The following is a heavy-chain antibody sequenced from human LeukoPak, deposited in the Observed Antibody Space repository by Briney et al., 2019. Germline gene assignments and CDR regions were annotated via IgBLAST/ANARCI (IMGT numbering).Heavy chain of an antibody. J-gene: IGHJ4*02. CDR1: GVTFSSSA. CDR2: IGTSGDRT. Sequence: GGSLRLSCSASGVTFSSSAMSWVRQAPGKGLEWVSAIGTSGDRTFYADSVKGRFTISRDNSKNTLYLQMNSLRAEDTAVYYCARDRPYFDYWGQGTLVTVSS. CDR3: ARDRPYFDY. V-gene: IGHV3-23*01.